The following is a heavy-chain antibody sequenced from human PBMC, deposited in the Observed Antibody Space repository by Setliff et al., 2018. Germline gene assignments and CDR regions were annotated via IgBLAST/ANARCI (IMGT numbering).Heavy chain of an antibody. V-gene: IGHV3-30*02. CDR3: ARASLAYSFGYYFDS. Sequence: GGSLRLSCTASESTFSSFGMHWVRQAPGKGLEWVGFIRYDGSYEYYADSVQGRFTISRDNSKNTLFLHMNNLRPEDTALYYCARASLAYSFGYYFDSWGQGALVTVSS. CDR2: IRYDGSYE. D-gene: IGHD5-18*01. CDR1: ESTFSSFG. J-gene: IGHJ4*01.